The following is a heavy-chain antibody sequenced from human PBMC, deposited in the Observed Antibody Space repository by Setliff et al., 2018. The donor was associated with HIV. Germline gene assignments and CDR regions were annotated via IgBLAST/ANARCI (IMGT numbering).Heavy chain of an antibody. V-gene: IGHV1-69*06. Sequence: GASVKVSCKASGGTFSDYGVTWVRQAPGQGLEWMGGIKPSFHTTNYAQKFQGRVTMTGDTSTNTVYMDLRNLRSEDTAVYYCARNQGGSSGWYAGDFWGHGTLVTAPQ. CDR3: ARNQGGSSGWYAGDF. D-gene: IGHD6-19*01. CDR2: IKPSFHTT. CDR1: GGTFSDYG. J-gene: IGHJ4*01.